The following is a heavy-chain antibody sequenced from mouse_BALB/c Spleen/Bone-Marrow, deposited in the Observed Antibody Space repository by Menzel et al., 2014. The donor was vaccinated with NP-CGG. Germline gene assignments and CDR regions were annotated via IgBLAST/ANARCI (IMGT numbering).Heavy chain of an antibody. CDR2: IRSKGNNYAT. J-gene: IGHJ4*01. Sequence: EVQLQQSGGGLVQPKGSLKLSCAASGFAFNTYAMNWVRQAPGKGLEWVARIRSKGNNYATYYGDSVKDRSTISRDDSQSMLYLQMNNLKTEDTDMYYCARHMDYWGQGTSVIVSS. CDR1: GFAFNTYA. CDR3: ARHMDY. V-gene: IGHV10-1*02.